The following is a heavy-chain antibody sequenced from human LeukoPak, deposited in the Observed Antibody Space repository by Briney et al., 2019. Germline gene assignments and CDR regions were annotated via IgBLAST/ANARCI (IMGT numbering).Heavy chain of an antibody. Sequence: SETLSLTCTVSGGSISSGDYYWSWIRQPPGKGLEWIGSIYHSGSTYYNPSLKSRVTISVDTSKNQFSLKLSSVTAADTAVYYCARLIWGLEWLPRFDPWGQGTLVTVSS. CDR2: IYHSGST. V-gene: IGHV4-39*07. CDR3: ARLIWGLEWLPRFDP. D-gene: IGHD3-3*01. CDR1: GGSISSGDYY. J-gene: IGHJ5*02.